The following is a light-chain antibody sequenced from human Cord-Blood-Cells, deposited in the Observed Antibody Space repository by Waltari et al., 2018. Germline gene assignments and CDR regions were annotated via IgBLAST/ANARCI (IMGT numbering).Light chain of an antibody. Sequence: DIQMTQSPSSLSASVGDRVTITCRASQSISSYLNWYQQKPGKAPKLLIYAASSLQSGVPSMFSGSGSGTDFTLTISSLQPEDFATYYCQQSYSTPLTGGGGTMVEIK. CDR3: QQSYSTPLT. CDR1: QSISSY. CDR2: AAS. J-gene: IGKJ4*01. V-gene: IGKV1-39*01.